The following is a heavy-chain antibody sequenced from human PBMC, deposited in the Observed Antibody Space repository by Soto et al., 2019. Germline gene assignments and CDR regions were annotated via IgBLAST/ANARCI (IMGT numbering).Heavy chain of an antibody. J-gene: IGHJ5*02. Sequence: ASVKVSCKASGGTFSSYTISWVRQAPGQGLEWMGRIIPILGIANYAQKFQGRVTITADKSTSTAYMELSSLRSEDTAVYYCAKNYDFWSGDWFDPWGQGTLVTVSS. V-gene: IGHV1-69*02. CDR2: IIPILGIA. CDR3: AKNYDFWSGDWFDP. CDR1: GGTFSSYT. D-gene: IGHD3-3*01.